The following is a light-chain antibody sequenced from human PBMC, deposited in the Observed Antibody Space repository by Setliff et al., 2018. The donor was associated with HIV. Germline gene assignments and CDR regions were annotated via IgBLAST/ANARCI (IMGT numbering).Light chain of an antibody. V-gene: IGLV2-14*03. CDR1: SSDIGGYNY. CDR2: AVS. CDR3: SSYTSTSTYV. J-gene: IGLJ1*01. Sequence: QSALTQPASVSGSPGQSITISCTGTSSDIGGYNYVSWFQQHPGKAPKLMIYAVSNRPPGVSTRFSGSKSGNTASLTISGLQAEDEADYHCSSYTSTSTYVFGTGTKGTVL.